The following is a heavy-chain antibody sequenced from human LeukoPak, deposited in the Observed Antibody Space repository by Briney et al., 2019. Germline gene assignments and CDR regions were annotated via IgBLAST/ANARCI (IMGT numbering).Heavy chain of an antibody. Sequence: ASVKVSCKASGYTFTGYYMHWVRQAPGQGLEWMGWINPNSGGTNYAQKFQGRVTMTRDTSISTAYMELSRLRSDDTAVYYCAKDIPTTGPFDYWGQGTLATVSS. V-gene: IGHV1-2*02. D-gene: IGHD4-17*01. CDR3: AKDIPTTGPFDY. CDR1: GYTFTGYY. CDR2: INPNSGGT. J-gene: IGHJ4*02.